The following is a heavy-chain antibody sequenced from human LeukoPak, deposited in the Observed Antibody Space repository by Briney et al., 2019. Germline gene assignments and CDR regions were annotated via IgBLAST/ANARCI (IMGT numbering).Heavy chain of an antibody. Sequence: PGGPLTLSCAAPGFPFIGTPMSWVRQAPGKGLEWVSPIFSDGRTFYADSVNGRGTISRDNSKNTLYLQMHSLRAGDTAVYYCARRTRSGSTDWYFDLWGRGTLVTVSS. D-gene: IGHD3-3*01. J-gene: IGHJ2*01. V-gene: IGHV3-53*01. CDR3: ARRTRSGSTDWYFDL. CDR1: GFPFIGTP. CDR2: IFSDGRT.